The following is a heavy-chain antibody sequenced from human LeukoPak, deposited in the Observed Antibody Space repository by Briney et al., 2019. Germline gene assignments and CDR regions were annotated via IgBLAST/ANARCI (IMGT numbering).Heavy chain of an antibody. CDR1: GGSFSGYY. J-gene: IGHJ6*02. D-gene: IGHD3-3*01. V-gene: IGHV4-34*01. Sequence: PSETLSLTCAVYGGSFSGYYWSWIRQPPGKGLEWIGEINHSGSTNYNPSLKSRVTISVDTSKNQFSLKLSSVTAADTAVYYCARGPSPFGVAYYYYGMDVWGQGTTVTVSS. CDR2: INHSGST. CDR3: ARGPSPFGVAYYYYGMDV.